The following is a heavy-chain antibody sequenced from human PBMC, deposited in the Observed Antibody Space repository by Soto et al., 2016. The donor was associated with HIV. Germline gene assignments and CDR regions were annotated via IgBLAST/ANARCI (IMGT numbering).Heavy chain of an antibody. D-gene: IGHD3-10*01. J-gene: IGHJ6*02. V-gene: IGHV1-2*02. CDR3: AVLKNYGIYGMDV. CDR2: INPNSGGP. CDR1: GYTFTGYY. Sequence: QVQLVQSGAEVKKPGASVKVSCKASGYTFTGYYMHWVRQAPGQGLEWMGWINPNSGGPNYAQKFQGRVTMTRDTSISTAYMELSSLTSDDTAVYYCAVLKNYGIYGMDVWGQGTTVTVS.